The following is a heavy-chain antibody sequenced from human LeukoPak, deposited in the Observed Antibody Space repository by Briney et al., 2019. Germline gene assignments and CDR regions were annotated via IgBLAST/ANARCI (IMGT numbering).Heavy chain of an antibody. V-gene: IGHV3-30-3*01. Sequence: GGSLRLSCAAAGFTFSSYAMHWVRQAPGKGLEWVAVISYDGSNKYYADSVKGRFTISRDNSKNTMYLQMNSLRAEDTAVYYCARDGSDIVVVVAASWGGCNWFDPWGQGTLVTVSS. J-gene: IGHJ5*02. D-gene: IGHD2-15*01. CDR1: GFTFSSYA. CDR3: ARDGSDIVVVVAASWGGCNWFDP. CDR2: ISYDGSNK.